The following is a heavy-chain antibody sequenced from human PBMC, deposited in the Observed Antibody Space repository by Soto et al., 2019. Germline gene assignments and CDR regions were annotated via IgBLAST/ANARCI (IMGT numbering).Heavy chain of an antibody. CDR1: GGSISSGGYY. Sequence: SETLSLTCTVSGGSISSGGYYWSWIRQHPGKGLEWIGYIYYSGSTYYNPSLKSRVTISVDTSKNQFSLKLTSVTAADTAVYYCARETRGIAARGSLDYWGQGTLVTVSS. CDR2: IYYSGST. D-gene: IGHD6-6*01. V-gene: IGHV4-31*03. J-gene: IGHJ4*02. CDR3: ARETRGIAARGSLDY.